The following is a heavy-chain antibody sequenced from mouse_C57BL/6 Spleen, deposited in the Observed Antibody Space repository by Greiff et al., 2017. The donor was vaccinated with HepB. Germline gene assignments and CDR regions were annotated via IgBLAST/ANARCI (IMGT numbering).Heavy chain of an antibody. CDR1: GYTFTDYY. Sequence: EVQLQQSGPVLVKPGASVKMSCKASGYTFTDYYMNWVKQSHGKSLEWIGVINPYNGGTSYNQKFKGKATLTVDKSSSTAYMELNSLTSEDSAVYYCASSAYYSNFYFDYWGQSTTLTVSS. CDR3: ASSAYYSNFYFDY. V-gene: IGHV1-19*01. J-gene: IGHJ2*01. D-gene: IGHD2-5*01. CDR2: INPYNGGT.